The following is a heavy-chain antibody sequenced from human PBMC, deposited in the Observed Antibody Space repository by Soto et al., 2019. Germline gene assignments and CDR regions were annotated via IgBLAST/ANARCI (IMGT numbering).Heavy chain of an antibody. V-gene: IGHV3-30*03. J-gene: IGHJ4*02. CDR1: GFTFSSYG. D-gene: IGHD6-13*01. CDR3: ATTPYSSSWYGHFDY. Sequence: PGGSLRLSCAASGFTFSSYGMHWVRQAPGKGLEWVAVISYDGSNKYYADSVKGRFTISRDNSKNTLYLQMNSLRAEDTAVYYCATTPYSSSWYGHFDYWGQGTLVTVSS. CDR2: ISYDGSNK.